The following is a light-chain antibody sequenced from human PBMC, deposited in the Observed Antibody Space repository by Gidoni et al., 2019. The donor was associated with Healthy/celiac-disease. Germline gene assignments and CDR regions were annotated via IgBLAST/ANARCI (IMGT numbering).Light chain of an antibody. CDR2: WAS. V-gene: IGKV4-1*01. Sequence: DLVMTQSPDSLAVSLGERATINCKSSQSVLYSSNNKNYLAWYQQKPGQPPKLLIYWASTRESGVPDRFSGSGSGTDFNLTISSLQAEDVAVYYCQQYYSTPPTFGQGTKVEIK. CDR1: QSVLYSSNNKNY. J-gene: IGKJ1*01. CDR3: QQYYSTPPT.